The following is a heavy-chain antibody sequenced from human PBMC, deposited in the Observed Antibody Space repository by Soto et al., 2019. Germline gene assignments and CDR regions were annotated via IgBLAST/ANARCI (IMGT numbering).Heavy chain of an antibody. CDR1: GFTFSDYY. CDR2: ISSSGSTI. Sequence: QVQLVESGGGLVKPGGSLRLSCAASGFTFSDYYMSWIRQAPGKGLEWGSYISSSGSTIYYADSVKGRFTISRDNAKHAMYLHMNSLRAQDSAVYYCATYAIVRRYYCMDVWGQGTKVTLSS. J-gene: IGHJ6*01. V-gene: IGHV3-11*01. CDR3: ATYAIVRRYYCMDV. D-gene: IGHD2-8*01.